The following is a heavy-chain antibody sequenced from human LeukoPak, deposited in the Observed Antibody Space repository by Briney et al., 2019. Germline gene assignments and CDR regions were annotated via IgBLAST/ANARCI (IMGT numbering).Heavy chain of an antibody. J-gene: IGHJ4*02. Sequence: PGGSLRLSCAASGFTFSSYEMNWVRQPPGKGLEWVSYISSSSSTIYYADSVKGRFTISRDNAKNSLYLQMNSLRAEDTAVYYCGRGHGGYYSDSSGPVDYWGQGTLVTVSS. V-gene: IGHV3-48*01. CDR2: ISSSSSTI. D-gene: IGHD3-22*01. CDR3: GRGHGGYYSDSSGPVDY. CDR1: GFTFSSYE.